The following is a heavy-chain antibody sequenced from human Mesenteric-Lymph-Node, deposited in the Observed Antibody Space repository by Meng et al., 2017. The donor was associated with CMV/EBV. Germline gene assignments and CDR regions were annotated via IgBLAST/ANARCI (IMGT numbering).Heavy chain of an antibody. CDR3: ARESISTVRGVIAYYYGMDV. D-gene: IGHD3-10*01. V-gene: IGHV6-1*01. CDR1: GDSVSSNYVG. CDR2: TYYKSKWYN. Sequence: SQTLSLTCAISGDSVSSNYVGWNWIRQSPSRGLEWLGRTYYKSKWYNDYAVSVKGRIIINPDTSKNQFSLQLNSMTPEDTAMYYCARESISTVRGVIAYYYGMDVWGQGTTVTVSS. J-gene: IGHJ6*02.